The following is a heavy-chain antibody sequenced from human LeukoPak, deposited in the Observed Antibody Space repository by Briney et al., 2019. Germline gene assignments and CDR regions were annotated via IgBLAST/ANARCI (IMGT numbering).Heavy chain of an antibody. CDR1: GYSISSGYY. J-gene: IGHJ1*01. CDR3: ARQDPELYSSSYYFQH. CDR2: IYHSGST. Sequence: PSETLSLTCAVSGYSISSGYYWGWIRQPPGKGLEWNGSIYHSGSTYYNPSLKSRVTISVDTSKNQFSLKLSSVTAADTAVYYCARQDPELYSSSYYFQHWGQGTLVTVSS. V-gene: IGHV4-38-2*01. D-gene: IGHD6-6*01.